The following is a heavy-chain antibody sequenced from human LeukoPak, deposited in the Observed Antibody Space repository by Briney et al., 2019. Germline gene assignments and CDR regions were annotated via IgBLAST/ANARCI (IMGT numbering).Heavy chain of an antibody. CDR1: GGSFSGYY. D-gene: IGHD3-10*01. J-gene: IGHJ4*02. CDR3: ARGNRFGELLPG. Sequence: SQTLSLTCAVYGGSFSGYYWSWIRQPPGKGLEWIGEINHSGSTNYNPSLKSRVTISVDTSKNQFSLKLSSVTAADTAVYYCARGNRFGELLPGWGQGTLVTVSS. CDR2: INHSGST. V-gene: IGHV4-34*01.